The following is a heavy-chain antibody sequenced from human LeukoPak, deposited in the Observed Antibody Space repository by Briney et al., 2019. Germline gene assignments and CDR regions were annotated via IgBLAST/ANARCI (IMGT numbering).Heavy chain of an antibody. Sequence: PSETLSPTCAVYGGSFSGYYWSWIRQPPGKGLEWIGEINHSGSTNYNPSLKSRVTISVDTSKNQFSLKLSSVTAADTAVYYCARGCHYYYYYYMDVWDKGTTVTVSS. V-gene: IGHV4-34*01. CDR3: ARGCHYYYYYYMDV. J-gene: IGHJ6*03. CDR2: INHSGST. CDR1: GGSFSGYY.